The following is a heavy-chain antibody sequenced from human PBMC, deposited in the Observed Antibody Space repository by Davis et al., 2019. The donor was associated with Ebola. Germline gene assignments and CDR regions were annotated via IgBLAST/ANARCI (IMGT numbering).Heavy chain of an antibody. CDR3: TTNTADDYYYSYDMDV. J-gene: IGHJ6*02. CDR2: VRIKATSYAT. CDR1: GFSFSGSD. D-gene: IGHD1-14*01. V-gene: IGHV3-73*01. Sequence: GGSLRLSCAASGFSFSGSDVHWVRQASGKGLEWIGRVRIKATSYATAYAASVKGRLTISRDDSKNTSYLQMNSLRTEDTALYYCTTNTADDYYYSYDMDVWGLGTTVTVSS.